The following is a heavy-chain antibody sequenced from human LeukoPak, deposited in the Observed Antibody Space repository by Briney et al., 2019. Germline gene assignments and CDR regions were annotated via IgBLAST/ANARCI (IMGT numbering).Heavy chain of an antibody. CDR3: ARLVVVVAADAFDI. CDR2: IYYSGST. J-gene: IGHJ3*02. CDR1: GGSISSGDYY. D-gene: IGHD2-15*01. V-gene: IGHV4-61*08. Sequence: SETLSLTCTVSGGSISSGDYYWSWIRQPPGKGLEWIGYIYYSGSTNYNPSLKSRVTISVDTSKNQFSLKLSSVTAADTAVYYCARLVVVVAADAFDIWGQGTMVTVSS.